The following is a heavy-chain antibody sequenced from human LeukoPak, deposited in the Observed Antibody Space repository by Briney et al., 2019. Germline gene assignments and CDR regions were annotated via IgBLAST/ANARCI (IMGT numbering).Heavy chain of an antibody. Sequence: SVKVSCKASGGTFSSYAISWVRQAPGQGPEWMGRIIPILGIANYAQKFQGRVTITADKSTSTAYMELSSLRSEDTAVYYCARDSVRRYYYDSSGYYVYWGQGTLVTVSS. J-gene: IGHJ4*02. CDR1: GGTFSSYA. V-gene: IGHV1-69*04. CDR3: ARDSVRRYYYDSSGYYVY. CDR2: IIPILGIA. D-gene: IGHD3-22*01.